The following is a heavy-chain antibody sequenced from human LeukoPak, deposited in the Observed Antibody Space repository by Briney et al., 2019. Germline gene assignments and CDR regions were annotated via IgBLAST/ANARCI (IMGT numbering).Heavy chain of an antibody. Sequence: SPSETLSLTCSVSGGSISGSSYYWGWIRQPPGKGLEWIGSFYSSGSTYYNSSLQSRVTISVDTSKNQFSLKLSSVTAADTAVYYCARRSGSCQPIDYWGQGTLVTVSS. CDR1: GGSISGSSYY. V-gene: IGHV4-39*01. CDR2: FYSSGST. D-gene: IGHD1-26*01. CDR3: ARRSGSCQPIDY. J-gene: IGHJ4*02.